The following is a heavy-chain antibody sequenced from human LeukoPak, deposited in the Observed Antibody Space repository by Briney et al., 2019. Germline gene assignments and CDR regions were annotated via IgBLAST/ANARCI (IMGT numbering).Heavy chain of an antibody. CDR3: ARVRGSYYMVDY. D-gene: IGHD3-10*01. CDR2: ISYDGSNK. Sequence: GGSLRLSCAASGLTFSSYGMHWVRQAPGKGLEWVAVISYDGSNKYYADSVKGRFTISRDNAKNSLYLQMNSLRDEDTAVYYCARVRGSYYMVDYWGQGTLVTVSS. CDR1: GLTFSSYG. V-gene: IGHV3-30*03. J-gene: IGHJ4*02.